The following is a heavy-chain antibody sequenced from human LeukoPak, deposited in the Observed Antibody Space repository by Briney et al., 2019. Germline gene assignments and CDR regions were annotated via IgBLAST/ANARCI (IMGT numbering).Heavy chain of an antibody. D-gene: IGHD3-3*01. J-gene: IGHJ4*02. CDR3: AKDGRRYDFWSGSDY. CDR1: GFTFSSYA. CDR2: ISGSGGST. V-gene: IGHV3-23*01. Sequence: GASQRLSCAASGFTFSSYAMSWVRQAPGRGLEWVSAISGSGGSTYYADSVKGRFTISRDNSKNTLYLQMNSLRAEDTAVYYCAKDGRRYDFWSGSDYWGQGTLVTVSS.